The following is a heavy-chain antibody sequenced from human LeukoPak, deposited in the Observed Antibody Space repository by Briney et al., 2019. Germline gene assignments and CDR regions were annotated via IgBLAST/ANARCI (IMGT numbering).Heavy chain of an antibody. D-gene: IGHD3-3*01. V-gene: IGHV5-51*01. CDR1: GYSFTSYW. CDR3: ARREGRITIFGVVPYAFDI. CDR2: IYPGDSDT. Sequence: EESLKISCKGSGYSFTSYWIGWVRQMPGKGLEWMGIIYPGDSDTRYSPSFQGQVTISADKSISTAYLQWSSLKASDTAMYYCARREGRITIFGVVPYAFDIWGQGTMVTVSS. J-gene: IGHJ3*02.